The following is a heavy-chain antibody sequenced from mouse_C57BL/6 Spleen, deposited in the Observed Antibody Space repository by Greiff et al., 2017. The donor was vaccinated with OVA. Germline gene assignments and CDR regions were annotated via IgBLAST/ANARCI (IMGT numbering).Heavy chain of an antibody. CDR3: ARSPYGYFDY. Sequence: VQRVESGAELARPGASVKMSCKASGYTFTSYTMHWVKQRPGQGLEWIGYINPSSGYTKYNQKFKDKATLTADKSSSTAYMQLSSLTSEDSAVYYCARSPYGYFDYWGQGTTLTVSS. CDR1: GYTFTSYT. D-gene: IGHD1-1*01. J-gene: IGHJ2*01. CDR2: INPSSGYT. V-gene: IGHV1-4*01.